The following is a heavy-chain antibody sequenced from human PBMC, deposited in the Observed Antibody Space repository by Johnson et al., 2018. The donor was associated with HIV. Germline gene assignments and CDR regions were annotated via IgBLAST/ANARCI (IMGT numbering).Heavy chain of an antibody. D-gene: IGHD2-2*01. CDR3: ASAIPGRSSLDGFDF. Sequence: VQLVESGGGLVQPGGSLRLACAASGFTVSRNYMSWVRQAPGKGLEWVSGSYSGGGTYYADSVKGRFPSSRDNSKNTLYLQMNSLRAEDTAAYYCASAIPGRSSLDGFDFWGQGTMVTVSS. CDR1: GFTVSRNY. J-gene: IGHJ3*01. CDR2: SYSGGGT. V-gene: IGHV3-66*01.